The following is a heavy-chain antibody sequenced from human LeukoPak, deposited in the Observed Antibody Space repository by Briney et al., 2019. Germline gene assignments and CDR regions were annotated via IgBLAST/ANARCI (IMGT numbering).Heavy chain of an antibody. CDR1: GGTFSSYA. CDR3: ARVADSSGYSDY. J-gene: IGHJ4*02. D-gene: IGHD3-22*01. V-gene: IGHV1-69*06. CDR2: IIPIFGTA. Sequence: SVKVSCKASGGTFSSYAISWVRQAHGQGLEWMGGIIPIFGTANYAQKFQGRVTITADKSTSTAYMELSSLRSEDTAVYYCARVADSSGYSDYWGQGTLVTVSS.